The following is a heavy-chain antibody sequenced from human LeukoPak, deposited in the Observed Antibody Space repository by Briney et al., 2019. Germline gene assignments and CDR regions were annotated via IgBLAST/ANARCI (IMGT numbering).Heavy chain of an antibody. CDR2: INTNTGNP. D-gene: IGHD3-10*01. CDR3: ARALTMVRGVIEPEFDP. CDR1: GYTFTSYA. V-gene: IGHV7-4-1*02. Sequence: ASVKVSCKASGYTFTSYAMNWVRQAPGQGLEWMGWINTNTGNPTYAQGFTGRFVFSLDTSVSTAYLQISSLKAEDTAVYYCARALTMVRGVIEPEFDPWGQGTLVIVSA. J-gene: IGHJ5*02.